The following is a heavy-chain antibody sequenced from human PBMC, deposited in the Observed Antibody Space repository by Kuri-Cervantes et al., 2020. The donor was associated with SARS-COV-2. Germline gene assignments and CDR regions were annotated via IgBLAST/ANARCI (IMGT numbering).Heavy chain of an antibody. Sequence: SAVNVSCKASGGTFSSYAISWVRQAPGQGLEWMGRIIPIFGIANYAQKFQGRVTITADKSTSTAYMELSRLRSEDTAVYYCARDAGADNLSDYWGQGTLVTVSS. CDR1: GGTFSSYA. J-gene: IGHJ4*02. D-gene: IGHD6-13*01. V-gene: IGHV1-69*04. CDR3: ARDAGADNLSDY. CDR2: IIPIFGIA.